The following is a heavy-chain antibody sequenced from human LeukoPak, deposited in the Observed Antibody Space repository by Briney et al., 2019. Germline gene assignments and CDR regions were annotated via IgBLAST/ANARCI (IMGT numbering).Heavy chain of an antibody. Sequence: ASVKVSCKASGYTFTSYDINWVRQATGQGLEWMGWMNPNIGNASYAQKFQGRVTITRNTSISTAYMELSSLRSEDTAVYYCARTAQAVISGMDVWGQGATVTVSS. V-gene: IGHV1-8*01. D-gene: IGHD2-21*01. CDR2: MNPNIGNA. CDR3: ARTAQAVISGMDV. CDR1: GYTFTSYD. J-gene: IGHJ6*02.